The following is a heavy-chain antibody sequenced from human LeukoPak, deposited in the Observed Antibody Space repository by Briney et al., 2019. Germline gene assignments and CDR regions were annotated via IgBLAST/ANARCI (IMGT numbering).Heavy chain of an antibody. D-gene: IGHD3-3*01. CDR1: GGSIRSSSYY. V-gene: IGHV4-39*02. Sequence: PSETLSLTCTVSGGSIRSSSYYWGWIRQPPGKELESIGSIYYSGSTYYNPSLKSRVTISVDTSKNQLSLKLSSVTAADTAVYYCAREMELIFGVVIIRYWFDPWGQGTLVTVSS. CDR3: AREMELIFGVVIIRYWFDP. CDR2: IYYSGST. J-gene: IGHJ5*02.